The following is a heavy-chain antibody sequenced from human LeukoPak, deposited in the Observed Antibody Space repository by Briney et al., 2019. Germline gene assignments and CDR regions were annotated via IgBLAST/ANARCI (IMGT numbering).Heavy chain of an antibody. D-gene: IGHD5-24*01. Sequence: PSETLSLTCTVSGGSISSYYWSWIRQPPGKGLEWIGYIYYSGSTNHNPSLKSRVTISVDTSKNQFSLKLSSVTAADTAVYYCARDRWEMATTPYYYYYYMDVWGKGTTVTVSS. J-gene: IGHJ6*03. V-gene: IGHV4-59*01. CDR1: GGSISSYY. CDR2: IYYSGST. CDR3: ARDRWEMATTPYYYYYYMDV.